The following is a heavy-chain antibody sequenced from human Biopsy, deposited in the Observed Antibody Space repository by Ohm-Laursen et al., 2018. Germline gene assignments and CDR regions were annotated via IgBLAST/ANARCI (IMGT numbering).Heavy chain of an antibody. J-gene: IGHJ1*01. CDR3: VRQGGYFQN. V-gene: IGHV4-61*01. CDR1: GGSVGSGTFH. Sequence: SETLSLTCSVSGGSVGSGTFHWGWIRQPPGKGLEWIGRVYYTGNTNYNPSLKSRVTISMDMSKNQFSLRLSSVTAADTAVYYCVRQGGYFQNWGPGSQVAVSS. D-gene: IGHD5-12*01. CDR2: VYYTGNT.